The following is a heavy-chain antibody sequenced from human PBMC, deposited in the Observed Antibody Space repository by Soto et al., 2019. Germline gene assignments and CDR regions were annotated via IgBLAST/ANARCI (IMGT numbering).Heavy chain of an antibody. CDR2: IYPGDSDT. CDR3: ARQERGNYYFDSSGYYYVQAFDI. D-gene: IGHD3-22*01. CDR1: GYSFTSYW. J-gene: IGHJ3*02. V-gene: IGHV5-51*01. Sequence: GESLKISCKGSGYSFTSYWIGWVRQMPGKGLEWMGIIYPGDSDTRYSPSFQGQVTISADKSISTAYLQWSSLKASDTAMYYCARQERGNYYFDSSGYYYVQAFDIRAQRTMVTVSS.